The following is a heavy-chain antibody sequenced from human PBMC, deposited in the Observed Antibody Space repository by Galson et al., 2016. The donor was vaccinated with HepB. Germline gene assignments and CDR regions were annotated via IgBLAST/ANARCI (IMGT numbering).Heavy chain of an antibody. CDR3: VKVRGSGRPFYFQY. Sequence: SLRLSCAASGFTFSSDVMSWVRQAPGKGLEWVSDISPSGGVAYYADSVEGRFTTSRDNSRNTLYLEMDWLRVEDTALYYCVKVRGSGRPFYFQYWGQGTLVTVSS. CDR2: ISPSGGVA. J-gene: IGHJ4*02. CDR1: GFTFSSDV. V-gene: IGHV3-23*01. D-gene: IGHD3-10*01.